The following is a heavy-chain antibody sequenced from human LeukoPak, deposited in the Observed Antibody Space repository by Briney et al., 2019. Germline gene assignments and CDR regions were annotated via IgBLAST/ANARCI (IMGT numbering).Heavy chain of an antibody. CDR2: ISSSSSYI. J-gene: IGHJ3*02. CDR1: GGSFSGYY. CDR3: ARDDVVLHYDSFEGAFDI. V-gene: IGHV3-21*01. D-gene: IGHD3-22*01. Sequence: ETLSLTCAVYGGSFSGYYWSWIRQPPGKGLEWVSSISSSSSYIYYADSVKGRFTISRDNAKNSLYLQMNSLRAEDTAVYYCARDDVVLHYDSFEGAFDIWGQGTMVTVSS.